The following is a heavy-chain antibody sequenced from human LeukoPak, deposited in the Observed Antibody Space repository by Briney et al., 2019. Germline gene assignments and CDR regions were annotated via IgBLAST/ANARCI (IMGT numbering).Heavy chain of an antibody. CDR3: AKNPGGYFDY. J-gene: IGHJ4*02. CDR2: ISGSGGST. CDR1: GFTFSSYA. D-gene: IGHD3-16*01. V-gene: IGHV3-23*01. Sequence: GGSLRLSCAASGFTFSSYAMSWVRQAPGKGLEWVSTISGSGGSTYYADSVKGRFTIYRDNSKNTLYLQMNSLRAEDTAVYYCAKNPGGYFDYWGQGTLVTVSS.